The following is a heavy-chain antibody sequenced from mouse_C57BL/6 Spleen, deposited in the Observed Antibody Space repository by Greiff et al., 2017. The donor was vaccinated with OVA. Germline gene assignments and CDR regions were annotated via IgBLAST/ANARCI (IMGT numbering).Heavy chain of an antibody. CDR3: ARLWLLEDYAMDY. Sequence: VKLMESGPELVKPGASVKISCKASGYAFSSSWMNWVKQRPGKGLEWIGRIYPGDGDTNYNGKFKGKATLTADKSSSTAYMQLSSLTSEDSAVYFCARLWLLEDYAMDYWGQGTSVTVSS. CDR1: GYAFSSSW. D-gene: IGHD2-3*01. V-gene: IGHV1-82*01. J-gene: IGHJ4*01. CDR2: IYPGDGDT.